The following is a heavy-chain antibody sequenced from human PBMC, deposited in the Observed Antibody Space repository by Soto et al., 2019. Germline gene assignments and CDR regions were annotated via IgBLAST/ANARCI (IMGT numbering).Heavy chain of an antibody. J-gene: IGHJ4*02. V-gene: IGHV1-3*01. D-gene: IGHD2-15*01. Sequence: ASVKVSCQASGYTFSSYAIHWVRQAPGQGLEWMGWIHAGNGNTKYSQSFQGRVTISRDTSATTADMELNSLRSEDTAVYYCARGVAFLDYWRQGTLVTVSS. CDR3: ARGVAFLDY. CDR2: IHAGNGNT. CDR1: GYTFSSYA.